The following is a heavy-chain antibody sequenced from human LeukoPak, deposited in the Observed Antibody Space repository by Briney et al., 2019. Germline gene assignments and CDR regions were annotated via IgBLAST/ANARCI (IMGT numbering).Heavy chain of an antibody. V-gene: IGHV4-59*01. Sequence: SETLSLTCTVSGGSISSYYWSWIRQPPGKGLEWIGYIYYSGSTNYNPSLKSRVTISLDTSKTQFSLNLTSVTAADTAVYYCARDSGGSYPYYYGLDVWGQGTTVTVSS. J-gene: IGHJ6*02. D-gene: IGHD1-26*01. CDR1: GGSISSYY. CDR3: ARDSGGSYPYYYGLDV. CDR2: IYYSGST.